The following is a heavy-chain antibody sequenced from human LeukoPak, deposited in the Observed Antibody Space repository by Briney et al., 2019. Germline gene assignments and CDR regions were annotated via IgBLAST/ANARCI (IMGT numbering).Heavy chain of an antibody. CDR2: ISYDGSNK. CDR1: GFTFSSYA. J-gene: IGHJ4*02. V-gene: IGHV3-30-3*01. CDR3: VVVPAGHDFWSGKDFDY. Sequence: GGSLRLSCAASGFTFSSYAMHWVRQAPGKGLEWVAVISYDGSNKYYADSVKGRFTISRDNSKNTLYLQMNSLRAEDTAVYYCVVVPAGHDFWSGKDFDYWGQGTLVTVSS. D-gene: IGHD3-3*01.